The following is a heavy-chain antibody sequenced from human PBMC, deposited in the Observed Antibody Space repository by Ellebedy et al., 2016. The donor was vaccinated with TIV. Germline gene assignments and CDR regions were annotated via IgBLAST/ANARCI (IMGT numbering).Heavy chain of an antibody. Sequence: GESLKISCAAPGLTFSSHAMSWVRHAPGKGLESVSFITDSVGNTYYADSVKGRFTISRANSKDTLYLQVNSLRAEDTAIYYCARDPVGVGPAFDVWGQGTMVTVSS. V-gene: IGHV3-23*01. J-gene: IGHJ3*01. D-gene: IGHD4-23*01. CDR1: GLTFSSHA. CDR3: ARDPVGVGPAFDV. CDR2: ITDSVGNT.